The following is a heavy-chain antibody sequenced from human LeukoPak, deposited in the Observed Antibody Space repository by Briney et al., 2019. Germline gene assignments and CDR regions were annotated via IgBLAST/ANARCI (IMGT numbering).Heavy chain of an antibody. CDR1: GGSFSGYY. J-gene: IGHJ6*02. D-gene: IGHD3-3*01. V-gene: IGHV4-34*01. Sequence: SETLSLTCAVYGGSFSGYYWSWIRQPPGKGLEWIGEINHSGSTNYNPSLKSRVTISVDTSKNQFSLKLSSVTAADTAVYYCARERPLTIFGVAHYYYGMDVWGQGTTVTASS. CDR3: ARERPLTIFGVAHYYYGMDV. CDR2: INHSGST.